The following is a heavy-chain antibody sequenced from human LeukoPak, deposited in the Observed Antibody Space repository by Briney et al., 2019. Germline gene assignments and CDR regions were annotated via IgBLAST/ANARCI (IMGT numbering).Heavy chain of an antibody. CDR3: ARHIYGDSPFDY. CDR1: GGSISSYY. CDR2: IYYSGST. J-gene: IGHJ4*02. Sequence: SETLSLTCTVSGGSISSYYWSWIRQPPGKGLEWIGYIYYSGSTNYNPSLKSRVTISVDTSKNQFYLKLSSVTAADTAVYYCARHIYGDSPFDYWGQGTLVTVSS. D-gene: IGHD4-17*01. V-gene: IGHV4-59*08.